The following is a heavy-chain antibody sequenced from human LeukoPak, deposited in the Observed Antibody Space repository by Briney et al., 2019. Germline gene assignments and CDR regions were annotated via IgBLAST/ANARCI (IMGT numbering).Heavy chain of an antibody. V-gene: IGHV4-59*01. Sequence: SETLSLTCTVSGGSISSYYWSWIRQPPGKGLEWIGYIYYSGSTNYNPSLKSRVTISVDTSKNQFPLKLSSVTAADTAVYYCARRGVVTEFDYWGQGTLVTVSS. CDR1: GGSISSYY. CDR3: ARRGVVTEFDY. CDR2: IYYSGST. J-gene: IGHJ4*02. D-gene: IGHD4-23*01.